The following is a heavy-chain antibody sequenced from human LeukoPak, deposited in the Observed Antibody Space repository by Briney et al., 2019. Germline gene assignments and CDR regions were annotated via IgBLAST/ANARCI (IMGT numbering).Heavy chain of an antibody. V-gene: IGHV3-53*01. CDR3: AKHTYDFWSGYYDY. CDR1: GFTVSSNY. D-gene: IGHD3-3*01. J-gene: IGHJ4*02. CDR2: IYSGGST. Sequence: GGSLRLSCAASGFTVSSNYMSWVRQAPGKGLEWVSVIYSGGSTYYADSVKGRFTISRDNSKNTLYLQMNSLRAEDTAVYYCAKHTYDFWSGYYDYWGQGTLVTVSS.